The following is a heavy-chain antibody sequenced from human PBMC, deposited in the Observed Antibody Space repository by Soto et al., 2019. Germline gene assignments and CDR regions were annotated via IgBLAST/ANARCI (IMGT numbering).Heavy chain of an antibody. CDR2: VYYSGST. J-gene: IGHJ4*02. CDR3: ARHQYYYDSSGYTLDY. D-gene: IGHD3-22*01. CDR1: GGSISSSTYY. V-gene: IGHV4-39*01. Sequence: SETLSLTCTVSGGSISSSTYYWGWIRQPPGKGLEWIGSVYYSGSTYYNPSLKSRVTISVDTSNNQFSLKLNSVTAADTAAYYCARHQYYYDSSGYTLDYWGQGTLVTVSS.